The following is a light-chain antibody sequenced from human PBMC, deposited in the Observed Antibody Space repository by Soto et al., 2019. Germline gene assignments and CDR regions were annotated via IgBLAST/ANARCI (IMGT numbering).Light chain of an antibody. CDR2: DAS. V-gene: IGKV3-11*01. Sequence: EIVLTQSPATLSLSPGERATLSCRASQSVSKYLAWYQQKPGQAPRLLIYDASNRAAGIPARFSGSGSGTDFTLTXSSLEPEDFAVYYCQQRGSWPITFGQGTRLEIK. CDR3: QQRGSWPIT. CDR1: QSVSKY. J-gene: IGKJ5*01.